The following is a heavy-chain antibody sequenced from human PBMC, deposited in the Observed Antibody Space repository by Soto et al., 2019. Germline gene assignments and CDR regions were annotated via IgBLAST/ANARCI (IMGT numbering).Heavy chain of an antibody. D-gene: IGHD2-21*02. V-gene: IGHV3-15*07. Sequence: GGSLRLSCAASGFTFSNAWMNWVRQAPGKGLEWVGRIKSKTDGGTTDYAAPVKGRVTISRDNSKTTLYLQMNSMKTEDTAVYYCTTDLSGYCGGDCYSGGSNFDYWGQGTLVTVSS. CDR1: GFTFSNAW. J-gene: IGHJ4*02. CDR3: TTDLSGYCGGDCYSGGSNFDY. CDR2: IKSKTDGGTT.